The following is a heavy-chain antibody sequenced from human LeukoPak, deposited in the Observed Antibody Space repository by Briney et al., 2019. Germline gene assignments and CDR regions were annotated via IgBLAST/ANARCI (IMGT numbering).Heavy chain of an antibody. V-gene: IGHV1-2*02. CDR1: GYTFTDYY. Sequence: ASVKVSCKTSGYTFTDYYMHWVRLAPGQGLEWMGWINPNSGGTNYAQKFQGRVTMTRDTSISTAYMELSSLRSDDTAVYYCARGIENNYYGSGSYTGWGQGTLVTVSS. CDR3: ARGIENNYYGSGSYTG. D-gene: IGHD3-10*01. J-gene: IGHJ4*02. CDR2: INPNSGGT.